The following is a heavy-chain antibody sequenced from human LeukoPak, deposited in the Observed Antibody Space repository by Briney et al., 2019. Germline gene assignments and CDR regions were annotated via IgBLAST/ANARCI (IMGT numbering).Heavy chain of an antibody. V-gene: IGHV4-61*08. CDR1: GGSISSGGYS. D-gene: IGHD1-26*01. Sequence: PSQTLSLTCAVSGGSISSGGYSWSWIRQPPGKGLEWIGYIYYSGSTNYNPSLKSRVTISVDTSKNQFSLKLSSVTAADTAVYYCARALPVYSGSYYYYFDYWGQGTLVTVSS. J-gene: IGHJ4*02. CDR2: IYYSGST. CDR3: ARALPVYSGSYYYYFDY.